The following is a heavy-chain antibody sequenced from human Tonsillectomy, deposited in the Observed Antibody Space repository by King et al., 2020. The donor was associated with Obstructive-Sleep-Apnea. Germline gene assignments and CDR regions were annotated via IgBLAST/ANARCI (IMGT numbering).Heavy chain of an antibody. J-gene: IGHJ4*02. V-gene: IGHV3-30-3*01. CDR2: ISYDGSNK. CDR1: GFTFSSYD. Sequence: QLVQSGGGVVQPGRSLRLSCAASGFTFSSYDMHWVRQAPGKGLEWVAVISYDGSNKYYADSVKGRFTISRDNSKNTLYLQVNSLRAEDTAVYYCARVHEANKAGYFAWLLSYWGQGTLVTVSS. CDR3: ARVHEANKAGYFAWLLSY. D-gene: IGHD3-9*01.